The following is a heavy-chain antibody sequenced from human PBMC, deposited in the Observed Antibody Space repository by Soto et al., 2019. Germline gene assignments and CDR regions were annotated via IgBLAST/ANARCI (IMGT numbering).Heavy chain of an antibody. V-gene: IGHV1-18*04. CDR1: GYAFTSDG. Sequence: ASVTVSCKASGYAFTSDGISWVRQAPGQGLEWMGWISAYNGNTNYAQKLQGRVTMTTDTSTSTAYMELRSLRSDDTAVYYCAREGVTPGHFDYWGQGTLVTFSS. D-gene: IGHD1-20*01. CDR2: ISAYNGNT. J-gene: IGHJ4*02. CDR3: AREGVTPGHFDY.